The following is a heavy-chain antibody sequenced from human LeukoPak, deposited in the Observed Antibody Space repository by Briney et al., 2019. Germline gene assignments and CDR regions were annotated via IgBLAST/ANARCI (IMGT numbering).Heavy chain of an antibody. CDR1: GFTFSSYW. V-gene: IGHV3-7*01. J-gene: IGHJ4*02. Sequence: PGGSLRLSCAASGFTFSSYWMSWVRQAPGKGLEWVANIKQDGSGKYYVDSVKGRFTISRDNAKNSLYLQMNSLRAEDTAVYYCAKLRPGIAVAGRGFFDYWGQGTLVTVSS. D-gene: IGHD6-19*01. CDR2: IKQDGSGK. CDR3: AKLRPGIAVAGRGFFDY.